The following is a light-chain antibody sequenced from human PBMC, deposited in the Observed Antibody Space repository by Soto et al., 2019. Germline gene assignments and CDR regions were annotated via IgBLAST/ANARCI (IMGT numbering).Light chain of an antibody. J-gene: IGKJ1*01. CDR1: QSVSSD. CDR2: GAS. Sequence: VVTQSPATLSVFPGETATLSCRASQSVSSDLAWYQQRPGQAPRLLIYGASTRATGIPDRIRGSGSGTECRLTISSLQSEDFATYYCQQYNTWHPKMAFGRGTKVEIK. V-gene: IGKV3-15*01. CDR3: QQYNTWHPKMA.